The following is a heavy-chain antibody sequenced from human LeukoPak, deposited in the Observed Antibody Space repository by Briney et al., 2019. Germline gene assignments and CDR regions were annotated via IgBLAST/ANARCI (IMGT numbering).Heavy chain of an antibody. CDR3: ARAMFAGATSDY. CDR2: IYHSGST. J-gene: IGHJ4*02. V-gene: IGHV4-38-2*02. Sequence: PSETLSLTCTVSGYFISSDYYRGWIRQPPGKGLEWIGSIYHSGSTYYNPSLKSRVTISVDTSKNQFSLKLSSVTAADTAVYYCARAMFAGATSDYWGQGTLVTVSS. D-gene: IGHD3-16*01. CDR1: GYFISSDYY.